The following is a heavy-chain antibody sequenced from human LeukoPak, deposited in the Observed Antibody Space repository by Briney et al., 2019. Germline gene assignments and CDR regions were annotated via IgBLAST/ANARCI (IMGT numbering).Heavy chain of an antibody. D-gene: IGHD1-26*01. CDR2: ISYTGST. J-gene: IGHJ4*02. V-gene: IGHV4-39*07. CDR1: GDSISSSLSF. CDR3: SRESGAFSPFGY. Sequence: SETLSLTCTVSGDSISSSLSFWGSIRQPPGKGLEWIGSISYTGSTYYNPSLKSRVTMSLDRSKNHLSLTLTSVTAADTAVYYCSRESGAFSPFGYWGQGTLVTVSS.